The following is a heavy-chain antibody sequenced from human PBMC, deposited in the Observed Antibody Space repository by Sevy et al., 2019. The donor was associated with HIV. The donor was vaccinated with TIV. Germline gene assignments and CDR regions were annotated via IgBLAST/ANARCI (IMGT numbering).Heavy chain of an antibody. CDR3: ATTKDYYDSSGSPFDY. Sequence: ASVKVSCKVSGYTLTQLSMHWVRQAPGKGLEWMGSFDPEDGETLYAKKFQGRVTMTEDTSTDTAYMELRSLRSEDTAVYYCATTKDYYDSSGSPFDYWGQGTLVTVSS. J-gene: IGHJ4*02. CDR2: FDPEDGET. CDR1: GYTLTQLS. V-gene: IGHV1-24*01. D-gene: IGHD3-22*01.